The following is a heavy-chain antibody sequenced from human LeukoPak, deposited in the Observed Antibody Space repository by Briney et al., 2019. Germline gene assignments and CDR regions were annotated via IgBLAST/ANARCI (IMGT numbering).Heavy chain of an antibody. Sequence: ASVKVSRKASGYTFTSYGISWVRQAPGQGLEWMGWISAYNGNTNYAQKLQGRVTMTTDTSTSTAYMELRSLRSDDTAVYYCARADSSGYYSGAFNIWGQGTMVTVSS. V-gene: IGHV1-18*01. D-gene: IGHD3-22*01. J-gene: IGHJ3*02. CDR2: ISAYNGNT. CDR1: GYTFTSYG. CDR3: ARADSSGYYSGAFNI.